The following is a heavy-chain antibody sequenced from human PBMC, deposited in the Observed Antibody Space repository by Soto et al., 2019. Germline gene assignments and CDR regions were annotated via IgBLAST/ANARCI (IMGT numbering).Heavy chain of an antibody. CDR2: INPNSGNT. CDR1: GYTFTSYD. J-gene: IGHJ6*02. Sequence: ASVKVSCKASGYTFTSYDINWVRQATGQGLEWMGWINPNSGNTGYAQKFQGRVTMTRNTSISTAYMELSSLRSEDTAVYYCARIGTYYDILTGQRVYHFGMDVXX. CDR3: ARIGTYYDILTGQRVYHFGMDV. D-gene: IGHD3-9*01. V-gene: IGHV1-8*01.